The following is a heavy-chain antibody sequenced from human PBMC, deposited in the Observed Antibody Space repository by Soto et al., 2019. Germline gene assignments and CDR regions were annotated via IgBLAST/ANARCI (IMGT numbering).Heavy chain of an antibody. CDR1: GYTFTSYA. CDR2: INAGNGNT. V-gene: IGHV1-3*01. Sequence: QVQLVQSGAEVKKPGASVKVSCKASGYTFTSYAMHWVRQAPGQRLEWMGWINAGNGNTKYSQKFQVRATITRDTSAITAYMELSRLRSADTAVYYCARVPGYSIGDLWGRGTLVTVSS. D-gene: IGHD2-21*01. J-gene: IGHJ2*01. CDR3: ARVPGYSIGDL.